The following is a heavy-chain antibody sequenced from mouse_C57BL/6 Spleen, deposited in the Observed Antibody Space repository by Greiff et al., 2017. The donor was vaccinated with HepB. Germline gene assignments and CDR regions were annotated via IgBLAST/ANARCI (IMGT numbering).Heavy chain of an antibody. CDR3: ARDHYYYGSSYVGAMDY. CDR1: GFTFSDYY. D-gene: IGHD1-1*01. CDR2: INYDGSST. Sequence: EVQVVESEGGLVQPGSSMKLSCTASGFTFSDYYMAWVRQVPEKGLEWVANINYDGSSTYYLDSLKSRFIISRDNAKNILYLQMSSLKSEDTATYYCARDHYYYGSSYVGAMDYWGQGTSVTVSS. J-gene: IGHJ4*01. V-gene: IGHV5-16*01.